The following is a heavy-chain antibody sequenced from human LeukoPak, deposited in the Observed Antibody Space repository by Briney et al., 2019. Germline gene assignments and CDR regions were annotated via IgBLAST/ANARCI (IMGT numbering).Heavy chain of an antibody. D-gene: IGHD1-14*01. J-gene: IGHJ4*02. CDR3: ASGITAEESVAIDY. CDR1: GFTLSSYS. V-gene: IGHV3-21*01. Sequence: GGSLRLSCAASGFTLSSYSMNWVRQAPGKGLEWVSSISSSSSYIYYADSVKGRFTISRDNAKNSLYLQMNSLRVDDTAVYYCASGITAEESVAIDYWGQGTVVTVSS. CDR2: ISSSSSYI.